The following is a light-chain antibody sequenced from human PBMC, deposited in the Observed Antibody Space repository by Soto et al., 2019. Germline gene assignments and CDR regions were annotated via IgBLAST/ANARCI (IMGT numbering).Light chain of an antibody. V-gene: IGLV2-14*03. Sequence: QSALTQPASVSGSPGQSITISCTGTSSDAGGYNYVCWYQQHPGKAPKLIIYDVSNRPSGVSNRFSGSKSGNTASLTISGLQAEDEADYYCSSETSTTTLGLFGGGTKLTVL. CDR1: SSDAGGYNY. J-gene: IGLJ2*01. CDR2: DVS. CDR3: SSETSTTTLGL.